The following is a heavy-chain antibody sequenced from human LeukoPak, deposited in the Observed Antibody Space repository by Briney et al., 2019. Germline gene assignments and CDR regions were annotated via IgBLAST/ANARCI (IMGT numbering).Heavy chain of an antibody. V-gene: IGHV1-69*05. CDR2: IIPIFGTA. CDR3: ASGPADILTGFDY. J-gene: IGHJ4*02. D-gene: IGHD3-9*01. CDR1: GGTFSSCA. Sequence: SVKVSCKASGGTFSSCAISWVRQAPGQGLEWMGGIIPIFGTANYAQKFQGRVTITTDESTSTAYMELSSLRSEDTAVYYCASGPADILTGFDYWGQGTLVTVSS.